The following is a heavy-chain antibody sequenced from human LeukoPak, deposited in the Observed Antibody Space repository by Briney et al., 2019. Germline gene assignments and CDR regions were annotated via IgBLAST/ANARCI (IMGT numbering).Heavy chain of an antibody. J-gene: IGHJ4*02. CDR2: ISWNSGSM. V-gene: IGHV3-9*01. CDR3: ASTPVVRGAKGDDY. D-gene: IGHD3-10*01. CDR1: GFSFDDYA. Sequence: GGSLRLSCAASGFSFDDYAMHWVRQAPGKGLEWVSGISWNSGSMGYADSVKGRITISRDNSKNTLYLQMNSLRAEDTAVYYCASTPVVRGAKGDDYRGQGTLVTVSS.